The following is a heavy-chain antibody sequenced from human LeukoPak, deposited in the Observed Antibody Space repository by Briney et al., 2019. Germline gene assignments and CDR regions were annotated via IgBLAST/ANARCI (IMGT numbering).Heavy chain of an antibody. Sequence: GGSLRLSCAASGFTFSSYAMHWVRQAPGKGLEWVAAISYDGSNKYYADSVKGRFTISRDNSKNTLYLQMNSLRAEDTAVYYCASPPFNSSGWYLDYWGQGTLVTVSS. CDR3: ASPPFNSSGWYLDY. CDR1: GFTFSSYA. V-gene: IGHV3-30*04. J-gene: IGHJ4*02. CDR2: ISYDGSNK. D-gene: IGHD6-19*01.